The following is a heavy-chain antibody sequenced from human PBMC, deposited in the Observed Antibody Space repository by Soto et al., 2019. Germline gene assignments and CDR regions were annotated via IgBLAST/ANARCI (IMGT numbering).Heavy chain of an antibody. J-gene: IGHJ4*02. CDR2: VNQDGSEQ. Sequence: EVQLVESGGGLVQPGGSLRLCCTASGFTISSYWMSWVRQAPGKGLEWVANVNQDGSEQYYVDSVKGRFTISRDNSKNTLYLQMNSLRAEDTAVYYCAKDRMGAGVRGYFDYWGQGTLVTVSS. D-gene: IGHD3-10*01. CDR1: GFTISSYW. CDR3: AKDRMGAGVRGYFDY. V-gene: IGHV3-7*01.